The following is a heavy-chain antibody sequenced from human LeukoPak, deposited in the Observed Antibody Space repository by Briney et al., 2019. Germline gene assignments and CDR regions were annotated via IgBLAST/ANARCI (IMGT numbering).Heavy chain of an antibody. V-gene: IGHV3-7*04. CDR3: ARYSSSWHAYDY. D-gene: IGHD6-13*01. Sequence: QPGGSLRLSCAASGFTFSSYWMTWVRQAPGKGLEWVANIKEDGSGKYYVDSVKGRFTISRDNAKNSLYLQMNSLRGEDTAVYYCARYSSSWHAYDYWGQGTLVTVSS. J-gene: IGHJ4*02. CDR2: IKEDGSGK. CDR1: GFTFSSYW.